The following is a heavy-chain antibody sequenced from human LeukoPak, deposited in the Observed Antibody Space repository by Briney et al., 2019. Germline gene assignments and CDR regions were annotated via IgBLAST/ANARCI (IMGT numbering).Heavy chain of an antibody. J-gene: IGHJ4*02. Sequence: GGSLRLSCAVSGFTVSGDYMSWVRQAPGKGLEWVSVMYDGGATYYADSVKGRFTISRDNAKNSLYLQMNSLRAEDTAVYYCARDRYSGSYPLDYWGQGTLVTVPS. D-gene: IGHD1-26*01. V-gene: IGHV3-53*01. CDR1: GFTVSGDY. CDR2: MYDGGAT. CDR3: ARDRYSGSYPLDY.